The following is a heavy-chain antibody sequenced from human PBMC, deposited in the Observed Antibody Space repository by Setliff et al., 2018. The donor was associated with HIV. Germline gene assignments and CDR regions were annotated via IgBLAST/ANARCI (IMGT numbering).Heavy chain of an antibody. J-gene: IGHJ6*03. D-gene: IGHD3-3*01. CDR2: INHSGST. V-gene: IGHV4-34*01. CDR1: GGSFSGYY. CDR3: ARTRSDFWSGYSPYYYYYMDV. Sequence: PSETLSLTCDVYGGSFSGYYWSWIRQPPGKGLEWIGEINHSGSTNYNPSLKSRVTISVDTSKNQFCLKLSSVTAADTAVNYCARTRSDFWSGYSPYYYYYMDVWGKGTTVTVSS.